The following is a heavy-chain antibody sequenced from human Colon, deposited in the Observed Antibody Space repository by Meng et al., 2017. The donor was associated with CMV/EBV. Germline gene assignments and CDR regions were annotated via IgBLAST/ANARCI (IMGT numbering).Heavy chain of an antibody. CDR2: IIPIFGTA. D-gene: IGHD3-10*01. Sequence: SVKVSCKASGGTFSSYAISWVRQAPGQGLEWMGGIIPIFGTANYAQKFQGRVTITTDESTSTAYMELSSLRSEDTAAYYCARRPGSLGQFDYWGQGTLVTVSS. CDR3: ARRPGSLGQFDY. J-gene: IGHJ4*02. CDR1: GGTFSSYA. V-gene: IGHV1-69*05.